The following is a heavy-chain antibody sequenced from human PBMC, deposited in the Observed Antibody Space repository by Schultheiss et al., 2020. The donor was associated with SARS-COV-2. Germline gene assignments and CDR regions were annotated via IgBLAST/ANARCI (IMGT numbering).Heavy chain of an antibody. V-gene: IGHV3-21*01. J-gene: IGHJ5*02. CDR1: GFTFSSYS. D-gene: IGHD3-22*01. Sequence: GGSLRLSCAASGFTFSSYSMNWVRQAPGKGLEWVSSISSSSSYIYYADSVKGRFTISRDNAKNSLYLQMNSLRAEDTAVYYCARDELSDSSGYYPGWFDPWGQGTLVTVSS. CDR2: ISSSSSYI. CDR3: ARDELSDSSGYYPGWFDP.